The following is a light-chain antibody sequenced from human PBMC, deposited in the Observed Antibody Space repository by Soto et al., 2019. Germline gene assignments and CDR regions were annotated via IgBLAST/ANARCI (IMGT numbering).Light chain of an antibody. CDR2: GAS. CDR1: QSVSSK. Sequence: EILMTQSPGTLSLSPGEIATLSCRASQSVSSKLAWYQQKPGQAPRLLIYGASTRATGIPARFSGSGSGTEFTLTISSLQSEDFPVYNCQPSNHWTSFAEGTKLDIK. V-gene: IGKV3-15*01. CDR3: QPSNHWTS. J-gene: IGKJ1*01.